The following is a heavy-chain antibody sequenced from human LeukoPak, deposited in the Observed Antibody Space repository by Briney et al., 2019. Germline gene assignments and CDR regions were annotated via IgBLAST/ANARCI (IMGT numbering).Heavy chain of an antibody. D-gene: IGHD3-10*01. Sequence: GGSLRLSCAASGFTFSTYSMSWVRQAPGKGLEWVSCISSSSSYIYYADSVRGRFTISRDNAKNSLYLQMNSLRAEDTAVYYCARADMVRGVIHYYFDYWGQGTLVTVSS. J-gene: IGHJ4*02. CDR1: GFTFSTYS. V-gene: IGHV3-21*01. CDR3: ARADMVRGVIHYYFDY. CDR2: ISSSSSYI.